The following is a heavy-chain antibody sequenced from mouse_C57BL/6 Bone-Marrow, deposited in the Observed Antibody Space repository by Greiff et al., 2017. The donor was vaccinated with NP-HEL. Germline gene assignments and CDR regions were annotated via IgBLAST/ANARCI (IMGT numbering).Heavy chain of an antibody. CDR3: ARCNGYPFAY. V-gene: IGHV1-54*01. J-gene: IGHJ3*01. CDR2: INPGSGGT. D-gene: IGHD2-2*01. Sequence: VQLQESGAELVRPGTSVKVSRKASGYAFTNYLIEWVKQRPGQGLEWIGVINPGSGGTNYNEKFKGKATLTADKSSSTAYMQLSSLTSEDSAVYFCARCNGYPFAYWGQGTLVTVSA. CDR1: GYAFTNYL.